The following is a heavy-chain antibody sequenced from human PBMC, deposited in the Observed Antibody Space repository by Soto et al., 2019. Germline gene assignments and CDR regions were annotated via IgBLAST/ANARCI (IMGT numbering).Heavy chain of an antibody. CDR1: GGSISSYY. CDR3: ASQYYYDSSGSQTFDY. Sequence: PSETLSLTCTVSGGSISSYYWSWIRQPPGKGLEWIGYIYYSGSTNYNPSLKSRVTTSVDTSKNQFSLKLSSVTAADTAVYYCASQYYYDSSGSQTFDYWGQGTQVTVSS. V-gene: IGHV4-59*01. D-gene: IGHD3-22*01. J-gene: IGHJ4*02. CDR2: IYYSGST.